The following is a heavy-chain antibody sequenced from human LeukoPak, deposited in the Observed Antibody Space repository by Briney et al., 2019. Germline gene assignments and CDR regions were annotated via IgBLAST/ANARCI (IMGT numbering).Heavy chain of an antibody. CDR1: GGSISSGLYS. Sequence: SETLSLTCDVSGGSISSGLYSWSWIRQPLGKGLEWIGYIYHTGSTYYNPSLKSRVAISVDTSKNQFSLRLSSVTAADTAVYYCAKAPCSSGICYGRSCDYWGQGALVTVSS. D-gene: IGHD2-15*01. J-gene: IGHJ4*02. V-gene: IGHV4-30-2*01. CDR2: IYHTGST. CDR3: AKAPCSSGICYGRSCDY.